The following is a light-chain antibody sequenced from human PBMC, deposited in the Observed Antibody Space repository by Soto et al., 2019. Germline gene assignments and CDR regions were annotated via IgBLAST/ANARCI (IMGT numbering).Light chain of an antibody. CDR2: GAS. Sequence: TQSPATLSLSPGERATLSCRASQSVSSYLAWYQQKPGQAPRLLIYGASRRATGIPDRLSGSGSGTDFTLTISRLEPEDFAVYYCQQYGSSPLTFGPGTKVDIK. V-gene: IGKV3-20*01. J-gene: IGKJ3*01. CDR1: QSVSSY. CDR3: QQYGSSPLT.